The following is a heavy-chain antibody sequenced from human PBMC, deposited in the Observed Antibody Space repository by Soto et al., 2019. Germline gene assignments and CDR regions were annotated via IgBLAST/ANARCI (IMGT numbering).Heavy chain of an antibody. D-gene: IGHD6-13*01. V-gene: IGHV3-23*01. J-gene: IGHJ4*02. CDR1: GFTFSSYA. CDR2: ISDNGVGT. Sequence: EVQLLESGGGLVQPGESLRLSCAASGFTFSSYAMSWVRQAPGKGLQWVSVISDNGVGTYYADSVKGRFTISRDASKNTVYLLMNSLRAEDTAIYHCAKASAGHTSSSLSFWGQGTLVTVSS. CDR3: AKASAGHTSSSLSF.